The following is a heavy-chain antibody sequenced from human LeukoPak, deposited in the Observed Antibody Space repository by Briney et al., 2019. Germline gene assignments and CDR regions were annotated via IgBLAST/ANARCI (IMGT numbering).Heavy chain of an antibody. CDR3: AKDIRSGSYLVAALDI. Sequence: GGSLRLSCAASGFIVDDYAMHWVRQAPGKGLELVSGISWNRGNIGYADSVKGRFTISRDNAKNSLYLQMNSLRAEDTALYYCAKDIRSGSYLVAALDIWGQGTMVTVSS. CDR2: ISWNRGNI. J-gene: IGHJ3*02. CDR1: GFIVDDYA. D-gene: IGHD3-10*01. V-gene: IGHV3-9*01.